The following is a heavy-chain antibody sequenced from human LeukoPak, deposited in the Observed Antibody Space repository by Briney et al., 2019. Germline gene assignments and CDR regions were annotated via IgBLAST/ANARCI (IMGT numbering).Heavy chain of an antibody. Sequence: ASVKVSCKASGGTFSIYAISWVRQAPGQGLEWMGRIIPILGIANYAQKFQGRVTITADKSTSTAYMELSSLRSEDTAVYYCARMGAAAGLYYFDYWGQGTLVTVSS. CDR1: GGTFSIYA. V-gene: IGHV1-69*04. J-gene: IGHJ4*02. D-gene: IGHD6-13*01. CDR3: ARMGAAAGLYYFDY. CDR2: IIPILGIA.